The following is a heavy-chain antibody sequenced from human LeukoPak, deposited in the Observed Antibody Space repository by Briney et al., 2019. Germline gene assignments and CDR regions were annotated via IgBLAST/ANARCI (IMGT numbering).Heavy chain of an antibody. V-gene: IGHV3-23*01. Sequence: GGSLILSCAASGFTFSNYAMSWVRQAPGKGLEWVSAISGSGDGTYSADSVKGRFTISRDNSKNTLYLQMNSLRAEDTAVYYCAKPFYSGYDSHFDYWGQGTLVTVSS. CDR1: GFTFSNYA. CDR3: AKPFYSGYDSHFDY. CDR2: ISGSGDGT. J-gene: IGHJ4*02. D-gene: IGHD5-12*01.